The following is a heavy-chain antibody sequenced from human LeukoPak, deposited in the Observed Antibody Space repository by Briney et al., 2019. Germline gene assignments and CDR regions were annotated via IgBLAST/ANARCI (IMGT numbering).Heavy chain of an antibody. CDR3: ARDRGGLGGVRGVPDY. CDR1: GGFTFSNVW. Sequence: PGGSLRLSCTASGGFTFSNVWMNWVRQAPGKGLEWVAVIWYDGSNKYYADSVKGRFTISRDNSKNTLYLQMNSLRAEDTAVYYCARDRGGLGGVRGVPDYWGQGTLVTVSS. J-gene: IGHJ4*02. V-gene: IGHV3-33*08. CDR2: IWYDGSNK. D-gene: IGHD3-10*01.